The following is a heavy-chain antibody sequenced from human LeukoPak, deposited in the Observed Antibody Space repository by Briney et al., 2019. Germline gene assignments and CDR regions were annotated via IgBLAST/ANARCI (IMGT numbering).Heavy chain of an antibody. CDR3: ARGGLHSSSWFSHTAGKGAEYFQH. J-gene: IGHJ1*01. V-gene: IGHV3-53*01. CDR2: IYSGGST. D-gene: IGHD6-13*01. CDR1: GFTVSSNY. Sequence: GGSLRLSCAASGFTVSSNYMSWVRQAPGKGLEWVSVIYSGGSTYYADSVKGRFTISRDNSKNTLYLQMNSLRAEDTAVYYCARGGLHSSSWFSHTAGKGAEYFQHWGQGTLVTVSS.